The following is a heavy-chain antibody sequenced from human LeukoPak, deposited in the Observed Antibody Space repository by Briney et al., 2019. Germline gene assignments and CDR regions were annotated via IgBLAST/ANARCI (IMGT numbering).Heavy chain of an antibody. J-gene: IGHJ6*02. CDR2: ISYDGSNK. CDR1: GFTFSSYG. D-gene: IGHD1-26*01. CDR3: AKDRVGATFYYYYGMDV. Sequence: GGSLRLSCAASGFTFSSYGMHWVRQAPGKGLEWVAVISYDGSNKYYADSVKGRFTISRDNSKNTLYLQMNSLRAEDTAVYYCAKDRVGATFYYYYGMDVWGQGTTVTVSS. V-gene: IGHV3-30*18.